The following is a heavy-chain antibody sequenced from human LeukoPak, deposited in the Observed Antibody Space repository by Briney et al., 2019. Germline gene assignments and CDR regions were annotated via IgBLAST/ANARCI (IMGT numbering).Heavy chain of an antibody. J-gene: IGHJ4*02. Sequence: PGGSLRLSCAPSGFTFSRHGMHWVRQAPGKGLGWVAIISNDGSRKYYAHSVEGRLTISRDNSKNTLYLQMDSLRAEDTAVYYCARDRAWNYFDYWGQGTLVTVSS. CDR2: ISNDGSRK. CDR1: GFTFSRHG. D-gene: IGHD3-3*01. V-gene: IGHV3-30*03. CDR3: ARDRAWNYFDY.